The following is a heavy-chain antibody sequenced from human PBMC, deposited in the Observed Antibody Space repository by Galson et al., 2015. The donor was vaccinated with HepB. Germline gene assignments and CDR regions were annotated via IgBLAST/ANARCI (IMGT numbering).Heavy chain of an antibody. Sequence: SLRLSCAASGFTFSSYAMHWVRQAPGKGLEWVAVISYDGSNKYYADSVKGRFTISRDNSKNTLYLQMNSLRAEDTAVYYCARDRLNYGDYIDYWGQGTLVTVSS. CDR1: GFTFSSYA. CDR2: ISYDGSNK. D-gene: IGHD4-17*01. CDR3: ARDRLNYGDYIDY. J-gene: IGHJ4*02. V-gene: IGHV3-30*04.